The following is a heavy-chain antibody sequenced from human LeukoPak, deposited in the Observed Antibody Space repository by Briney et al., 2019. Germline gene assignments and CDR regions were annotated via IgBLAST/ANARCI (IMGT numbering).Heavy chain of an antibody. Sequence: ASVKVSCKASGYTFTSYDINWVRQATGQGLEWLGWMNPNSGNTGYAQKFQGRVTITRNTSISTAYVELRSLTSEDTAVYYCRRGRDWLRWFDPWGQGTQVTVSS. D-gene: IGHD3/OR15-3a*01. CDR2: MNPNSGNT. J-gene: IGHJ5*02. CDR3: RRGRDWLRWFDP. V-gene: IGHV1-8*01. CDR1: GYTFTSYD.